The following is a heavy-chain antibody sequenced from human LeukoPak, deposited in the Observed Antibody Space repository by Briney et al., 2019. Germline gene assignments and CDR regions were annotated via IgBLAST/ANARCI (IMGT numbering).Heavy chain of an antibody. Sequence: PGGSLLLSCAAPGFTFSSYSMNWVRQAPGKGLEWVSYISSSSSTIYYADSVKGRFTISRDNAKNSLYLQMNSLRDEDTAVYYCARGLGYYYDSSGYYYFDYWGQGTLVTVSS. CDR1: GFTFSSYS. CDR3: ARGLGYYYDSSGYYYFDY. V-gene: IGHV3-48*02. J-gene: IGHJ4*02. D-gene: IGHD3-22*01. CDR2: ISSSSSTI.